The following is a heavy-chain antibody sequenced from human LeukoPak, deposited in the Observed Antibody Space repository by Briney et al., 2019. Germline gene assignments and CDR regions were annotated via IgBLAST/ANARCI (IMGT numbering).Heavy chain of an antibody. V-gene: IGHV1-2*02. CDR3: SRVGRSRSNYYMDV. Sequence: ASVKVSCKASGYFFTTFYLHWVRQAPGQGLEWMGCINPNSGRTNFPQKFQGRVTMTRDTSINTVYMELTSLKSDDTAVYYCSRVGRSRSNYYMDVWGEGTTVTISS. J-gene: IGHJ6*03. CDR1: GYFFTTFY. CDR2: INPNSGRT. D-gene: IGHD6-13*01.